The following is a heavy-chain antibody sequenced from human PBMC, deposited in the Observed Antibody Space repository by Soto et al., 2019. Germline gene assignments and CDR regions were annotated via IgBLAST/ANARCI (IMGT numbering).Heavy chain of an antibody. CDR1: GFTFGDYA. V-gene: IGHV3-49*03. CDR3: TGDPGRLGYCSSTSCYVYY. CDR2: IRRKAYGGTT. Sequence: EVQLVESGGGLVQPGRSLRLSCTASGFTFGDYAMSWFRQAPGKGLEWVGFIRRKAYGGTTEYVASVKGRFTISRDDSKSIAYLQMNSLKTEDTAVYYCTGDPGRLGYCSSTSCYVYYGGQGTLVTVSS. J-gene: IGHJ4*02. D-gene: IGHD2-2*01.